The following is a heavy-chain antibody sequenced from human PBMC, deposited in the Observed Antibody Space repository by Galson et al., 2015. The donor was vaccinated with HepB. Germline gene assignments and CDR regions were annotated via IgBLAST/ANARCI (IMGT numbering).Heavy chain of an antibody. CDR3: AKDSWSGSYYFPSRGPFDY. Sequence: SLRLSCAASGFTFSSYSMNWVRQAPGKGLEWVSSISSSSSYIYYADSVKGRFTISRDNAKNSLYLQMNSLRAEDMAVYYCAKDSWSGSYYFPSRGPFDYWGQGTLVTVSS. CDR2: ISSSSSYI. D-gene: IGHD1-26*01. J-gene: IGHJ4*02. CDR1: GFTFSSYS. V-gene: IGHV3-21*01.